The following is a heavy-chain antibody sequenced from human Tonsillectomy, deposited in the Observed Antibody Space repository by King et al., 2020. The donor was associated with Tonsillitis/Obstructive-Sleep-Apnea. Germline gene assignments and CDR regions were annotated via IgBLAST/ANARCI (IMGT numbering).Heavy chain of an antibody. CDR3: ARGEIVVVPAANYYYYYMDV. D-gene: IGHD2-2*01. V-gene: IGHV4-34*01. CDR2: INHSGST. J-gene: IGHJ6*03. Sequence: VQLQQWGAGLLKPSETLSLTCAVYGGSFSGYYWSWIRQPPGKGLEWIGEINHSGSTNYNPSLKSRVTISVDTSKNQFSLKLSSVTAADTAVYYCARGEIVVVPAANYYYYYMDVWGKGTTVTVPS. CDR1: GGSFSGYY.